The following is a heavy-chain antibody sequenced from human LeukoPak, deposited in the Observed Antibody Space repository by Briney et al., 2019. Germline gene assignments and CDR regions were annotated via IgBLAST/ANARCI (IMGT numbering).Heavy chain of an antibody. CDR1: GGTFSSYA. CDR2: IIPTFGTA. V-gene: IGHV1-69*05. Sequence: GASVKVSCKASGGTFSSYAISWVRQAPGQGLEWMGGIIPTFGTANYAQKLQGRVTMTTDTSTSTAYMELRSLRSDDTAVYYCARSIGYCSGGSCLLDWFDPWGQGTLVTVSS. D-gene: IGHD2-15*01. CDR3: ARSIGYCSGGSCLLDWFDP. J-gene: IGHJ5*02.